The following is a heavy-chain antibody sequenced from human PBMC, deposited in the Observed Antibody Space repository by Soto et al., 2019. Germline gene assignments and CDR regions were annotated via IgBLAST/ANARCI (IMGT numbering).Heavy chain of an antibody. CDR1: GFTFSNYN. CDR2: ISSSSRYI. CDR3: ARDATTVTQN. V-gene: IGHV3-21*01. Sequence: VGSLRLSCAASGFTFSNYNMNWVRQAPGKGPEWVSCISSSSRYIFYADSVKGRFTISRDNAKNSLYLQMNSLRAEDTAVYYCARDATTVTQNWGQGTLVTVSS. D-gene: IGHD4-4*01. J-gene: IGHJ4*02.